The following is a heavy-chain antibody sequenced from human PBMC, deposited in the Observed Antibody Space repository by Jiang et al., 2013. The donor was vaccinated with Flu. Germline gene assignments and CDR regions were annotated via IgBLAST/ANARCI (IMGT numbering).Heavy chain of an antibody. CDR2: IYYSGST. CDR3: ARDNIGGYCDGDCFDY. D-gene: IGHD2-21*01. CDR1: GGSISSYY. Sequence: GSGLVKPSETLSLTCTVSGGSISSYYWSWIRQPPGKGLEWIGNIYYSGSTNYNPSLKSRVTISVDTSKNQFSLKLSSVTAADTAVYYCARDNIGGYCDGDCFDYWGQGNPGHRLL. J-gene: IGHJ4*02. V-gene: IGHV4-59*01.